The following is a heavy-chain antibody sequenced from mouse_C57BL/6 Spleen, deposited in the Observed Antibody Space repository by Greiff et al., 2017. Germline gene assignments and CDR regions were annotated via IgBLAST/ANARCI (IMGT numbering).Heavy chain of an antibody. CDR3: TQRAYYDYEGYFDV. Sequence: QVQLKESGAELVRPGASVTLSCKASGYTFTDYEMHWVKQTPVHGLEWIGAIDPETGGTAYNQKVKGKAILTADKSSSTAYMELRSLTSEDSAVYYCTQRAYYDYEGYFDVWGTGTTVTVSS. CDR1: GYTFTDYE. J-gene: IGHJ1*03. CDR2: IDPETGGT. V-gene: IGHV1-15*01. D-gene: IGHD2-4*01.